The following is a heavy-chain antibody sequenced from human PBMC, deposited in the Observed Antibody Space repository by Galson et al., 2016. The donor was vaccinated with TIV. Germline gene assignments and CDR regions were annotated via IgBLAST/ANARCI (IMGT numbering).Heavy chain of an antibody. CDR3: TRGGGGAYTFDAFDI. D-gene: IGHD2/OR15-2a*01. Sequence: SVKVSCKASGYSFTVYRVHWVRQAPGQGLEWMGWIHPQNGGANHAQKFQGRVTLTRDTSISTVYMELRRQKSDDTAVYFCTRGGGGAYTFDAFDIWGQGTMVTVSS. CDR1: GYSFTVYR. J-gene: IGHJ3*02. V-gene: IGHV1-2*02. CDR2: IHPQNGGA.